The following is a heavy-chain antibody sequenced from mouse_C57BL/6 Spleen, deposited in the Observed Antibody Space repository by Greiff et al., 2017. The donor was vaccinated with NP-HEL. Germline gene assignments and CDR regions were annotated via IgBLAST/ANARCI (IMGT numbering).Heavy chain of an antibody. CDR2: IYPGSGST. Sequence: VQLQQPGAELVKPGASVKMSCKASGYTFTSYWITWVKQRPGQGLEWIGDIYPGSGSTNYNEKFKSKATLTVDTSSSTAYMQLSSLTSEDSAVYYWARYYYGRHAMDYWGQGTSVTVSS. CDR3: ARYYYGRHAMDY. CDR1: GYTFTSYW. J-gene: IGHJ4*01. V-gene: IGHV1-55*01. D-gene: IGHD1-1*01.